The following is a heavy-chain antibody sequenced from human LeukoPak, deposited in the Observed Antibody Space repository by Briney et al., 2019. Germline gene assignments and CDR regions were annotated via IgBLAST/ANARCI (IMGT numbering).Heavy chain of an antibody. CDR3: ARDLRVGATNYYYYYYMGV. Sequence: GGSLRLSCAASGFTFSSYAMHWVRQAPGKGLEYVSAISSNGGSTYYANSVKGRFTISRDNSKNTLYLQMGSLRAEDMAVYYCARDLRVGATNYYYYYYMGVWGKGTTVTVSS. V-gene: IGHV3-64*01. J-gene: IGHJ6*03. CDR2: ISSNGGST. D-gene: IGHD1-26*01. CDR1: GFTFSSYA.